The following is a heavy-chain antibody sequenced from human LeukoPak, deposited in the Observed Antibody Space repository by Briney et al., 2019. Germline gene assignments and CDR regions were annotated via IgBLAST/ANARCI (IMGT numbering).Heavy chain of an antibody. V-gene: IGHV3-74*01. D-gene: IGHD1-26*01. J-gene: IGHJ6*02. CDR2: INSDGSST. CDR1: GFTFSSYW. CDR3: AKDRRFESYSTYYYGMDV. Sequence: GGSLRLSCAASGFTFSSYWMHWVRQAPGKGLVWVSRINSDGSSTSYADSVKGRFTISRDNAKNTLYLQMNSLRAEDTAVYYCAKDRRFESYSTYYYGMDVWGQGTTVTVSS.